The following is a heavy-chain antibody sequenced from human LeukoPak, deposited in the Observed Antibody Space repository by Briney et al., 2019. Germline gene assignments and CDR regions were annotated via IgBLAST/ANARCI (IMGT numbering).Heavy chain of an antibody. CDR3: GRVSPFDF. V-gene: IGHV3-11*04. CDR2: IGRNGLSI. CDR1: GFTFSDHY. J-gene: IGHJ4*02. Sequence: GGSLRLSCAASGFTFSDHYMDWVRQAPGKGLEWVSYIGRNGLSIYYADSVRGRFTISRDNAKNSLYLQMNSLRVDDTAFYYCGRVSPFDFWGQGILVTVSS.